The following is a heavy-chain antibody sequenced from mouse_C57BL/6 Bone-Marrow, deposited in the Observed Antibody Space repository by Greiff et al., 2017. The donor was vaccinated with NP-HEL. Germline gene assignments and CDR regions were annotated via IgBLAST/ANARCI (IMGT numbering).Heavy chain of an antibody. CDR2: IYPGSGST. CDR1: GYTFTSYW. CDR3: ATRGLSYGSSPYYFDD. J-gene: IGHJ2*01. V-gene: IGHV1-55*01. D-gene: IGHD1-1*01. Sequence: QVQLQQPGAELVKPGASVKMSCKASGYTFTSYWITWVKQRPGQGLEWIGDIYPGSGSTNYNEKFKSKATLTVDTSSSTAYMQLSSLTSEDAAVYYCATRGLSYGSSPYYFDDWGQGTTLTVSS.